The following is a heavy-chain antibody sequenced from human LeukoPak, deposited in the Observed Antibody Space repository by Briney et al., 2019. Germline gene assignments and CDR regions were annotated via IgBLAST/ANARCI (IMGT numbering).Heavy chain of an antibody. Sequence: ASVKVSCTASGGTFSSYAISWVRQAPGQGLEWMGGIIPIFGTANYAQKFQGRVTITADESTSTAYMELSSLRSEDTAVYYCARGITMVREGFVYWGQGTLVTVSS. CDR1: GGTFSSYA. CDR2: IIPIFGTA. J-gene: IGHJ4*02. D-gene: IGHD3-10*01. V-gene: IGHV1-69*13. CDR3: ARGITMVREGFVY.